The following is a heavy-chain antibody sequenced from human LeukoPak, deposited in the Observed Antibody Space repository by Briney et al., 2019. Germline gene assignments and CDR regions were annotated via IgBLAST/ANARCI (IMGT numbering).Heavy chain of an antibody. J-gene: IGHJ4*02. CDR3: ARGLYSSGWALFDY. V-gene: IGHV4-59*01. CDR2: IYYSGST. Sequence: SEPLTLSCTASGGSISNYGRSWVRQPPGKGLEWIGYIYYSGSTNYNPSLKSRVTISVDTSKNQFSLKLSSVTAADTAVYYCARGLYSSGWALFDYWGQGTLVTVSS. D-gene: IGHD6-19*01. CDR1: GGSISNYG.